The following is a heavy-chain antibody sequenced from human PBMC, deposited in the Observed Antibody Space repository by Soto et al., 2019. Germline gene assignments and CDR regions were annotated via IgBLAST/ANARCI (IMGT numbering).Heavy chain of an antibody. D-gene: IGHD6-19*01. Sequence: GGSLRLSCAASGFTFSSYSMNWVRQAPGQGLEWVSSISSSSSYIYYADSVKGRFTISRDNAKNSLYLQMNSLRAEDTAVHYCARDEYSSGWYSYYYYYGMDVWGQGTTVTVSS. CDR3: ARDEYSSGWYSYYYYYGMDV. V-gene: IGHV3-21*01. CDR2: ISSSSSYI. CDR1: GFTFSSYS. J-gene: IGHJ6*02.